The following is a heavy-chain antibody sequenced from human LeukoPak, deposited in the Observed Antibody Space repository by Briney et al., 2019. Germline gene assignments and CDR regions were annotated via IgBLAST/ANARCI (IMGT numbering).Heavy chain of an antibody. Sequence: GGSLRLSCAASGFTFSSYGMHWVRQAPGKGLEWVAVISYDGSNKYYADSVKGRFTIFRDNSKNTLYLQMNSLRAEDTAVYYCAKASGPGRFDPWGQGTLVTVSS. CDR3: AKASGPGRFDP. CDR2: ISYDGSNK. D-gene: IGHD1-14*01. CDR1: GFTFSSYG. J-gene: IGHJ5*02. V-gene: IGHV3-30*18.